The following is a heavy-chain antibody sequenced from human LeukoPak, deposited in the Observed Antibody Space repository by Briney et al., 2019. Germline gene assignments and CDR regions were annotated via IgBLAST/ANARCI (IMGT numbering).Heavy chain of an antibody. Sequence: GGSLRLSCAASGFTFSSYWMSWVRRAPGKGLEWVANIKQDGSEEYYVDSVKGRFTISRDNAKNSLYLQMNSLTAEDTAVYYCARLLSNYYYYYMDVWGKGTTVTVSS. J-gene: IGHJ6*03. V-gene: IGHV3-7*01. CDR2: IKQDGSEE. D-gene: IGHD2/OR15-2a*01. CDR1: GFTFSSYW. CDR3: ARLLSNYYYYYMDV.